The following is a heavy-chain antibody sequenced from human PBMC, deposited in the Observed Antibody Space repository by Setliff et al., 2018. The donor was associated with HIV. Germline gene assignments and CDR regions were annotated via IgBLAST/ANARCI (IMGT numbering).Heavy chain of an antibody. Sequence: ASVKVSCKVSGYTFTSYDINWVRQATGQGLEWMGWMSPNSGNAGYAQKVQGRVTMTSDKSISTAYMELSRLRSDDTAVYYCARGMGVLTDFAYWGQGTRVTVSS. CDR3: ARGMGVLTDFAY. J-gene: IGHJ4*02. CDR1: GYTFTSYD. V-gene: IGHV1-8*01. D-gene: IGHD3-16*01. CDR2: MSPNSGNA.